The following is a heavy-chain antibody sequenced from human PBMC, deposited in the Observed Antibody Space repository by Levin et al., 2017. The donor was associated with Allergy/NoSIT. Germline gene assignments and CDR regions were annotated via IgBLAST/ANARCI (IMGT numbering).Heavy chain of an antibody. V-gene: IGHV4-39*07. Sequence: SQTLSLTCTVSGGSISSSSYYWGWIRQPPGKGLEWIGSIYYSGSTYYNPSLKSRVTISVDTSKNQFSLKLSSVTAADTAVYYCARVQLSTVTETKYYYYYGMDVWGQGTTVTVS. CDR3: ARVQLSTVTETKYYYYYGMDV. D-gene: IGHD4-11*01. CDR2: IYYSGST. CDR1: GGSISSSSYY. J-gene: IGHJ6*02.